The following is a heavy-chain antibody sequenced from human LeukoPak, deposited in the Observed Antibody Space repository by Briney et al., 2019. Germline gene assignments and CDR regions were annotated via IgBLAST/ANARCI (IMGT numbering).Heavy chain of an antibody. V-gene: IGHV1-18*01. CDR1: GYTFTSYG. CDR3: ASTYGDYRLFDY. J-gene: IGHJ4*02. D-gene: IGHD4-17*01. CDR2: ISAYNGNT. Sequence: ASVKVSCKPSGYTFTSYGMSWVRQAPGQGLEWMGWISAYNGNTNYVQKRQGRVTMTTDTSTSTAYMELRSLRSDDTAVYYCASTYGDYRLFDYWGQGTLVTVSS.